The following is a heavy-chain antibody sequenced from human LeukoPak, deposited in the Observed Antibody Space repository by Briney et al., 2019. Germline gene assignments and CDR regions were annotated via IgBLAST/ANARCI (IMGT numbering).Heavy chain of an antibody. V-gene: IGHV3-9*01. CDR3: AELGITVIGGV. Sequence: GGSLRLSCAASGFTFDDYAMHWVRQAPGKGLEWVSGISWNSGSIGYADSVKGRFTISRDNAKNSLYLQMNSLRAEDTAVYYCAELGITVIGGVWGKGATVTISS. D-gene: IGHD3-10*02. J-gene: IGHJ6*04. CDR1: GFTFDDYA. CDR2: ISWNSGSI.